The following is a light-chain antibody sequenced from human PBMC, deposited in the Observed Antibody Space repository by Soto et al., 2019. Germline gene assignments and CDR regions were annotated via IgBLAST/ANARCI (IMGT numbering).Light chain of an antibody. CDR3: QQYGSSLFT. Sequence: EIVLTQSPGTLSLSPGERATLSCRASQSVSSSYLAWYQQKPGQAPRLLIYGASSRATGIPDRFSGSGSGKDFTLTISRLELEDFAVYYCQQYGSSLFTFGPGTKVDIK. J-gene: IGKJ3*01. V-gene: IGKV3-20*01. CDR2: GAS. CDR1: QSVSSSY.